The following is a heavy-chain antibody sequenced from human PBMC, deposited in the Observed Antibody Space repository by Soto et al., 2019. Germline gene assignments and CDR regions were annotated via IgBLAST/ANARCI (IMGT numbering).Heavy chain of an antibody. J-gene: IGHJ4*02. Sequence: EVQLVESGGGLVQPGGSLRLSCAASGFTFSSYWMHWVRQAPGKGLVWVSRINSDGGTTNYADSVKGRFTISRDNAKNTLYLQMNSLRAEDTAMYFCASESDYGDFSFDYWGQGTLFTVSS. V-gene: IGHV3-74*01. D-gene: IGHD4-17*01. CDR2: INSDGGTT. CDR1: GFTFSSYW. CDR3: ASESDYGDFSFDY.